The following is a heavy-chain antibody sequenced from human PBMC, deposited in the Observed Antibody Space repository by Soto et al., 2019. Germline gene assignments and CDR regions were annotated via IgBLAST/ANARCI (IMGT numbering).Heavy chain of an antibody. V-gene: IGHV4-31*03. Sequence: PSETLSLTCTVSGGSISSGGYYWSWIRQHPGKGLEWIGYIYYSGSTYYNPSLKSRVTISVDTSKNQFSLKLSSVTAADTAVYYCASLFNVDYIWGIYRTQFDYWGQGTLVTGSS. D-gene: IGHD3-16*02. CDR3: ASLFNVDYIWGIYRTQFDY. J-gene: IGHJ4*02. CDR1: GGSISSGGYY. CDR2: IYYSGST.